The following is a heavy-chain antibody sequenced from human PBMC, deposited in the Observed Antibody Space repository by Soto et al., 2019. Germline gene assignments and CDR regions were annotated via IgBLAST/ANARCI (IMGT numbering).Heavy chain of an antibody. CDR2: IRNKANSSST. D-gene: IGHD5-12*01. J-gene: IGHJ4*02. V-gene: IGHV3-72*01. CDR3: ARIRLGSYDVKDFDY. CDR1: GFIFSDHY. Sequence: EVQLVESGGGLVQPGGSLRLSCAASGFIFSDHYVDWVRQAPGKGLEWVARIRNKANSSSTAYAASAKGRFTIPSYDSKNLGYLQMISLNTADTVGYYCARIRLGSYDVKDFDYWGQGALVTVSS.